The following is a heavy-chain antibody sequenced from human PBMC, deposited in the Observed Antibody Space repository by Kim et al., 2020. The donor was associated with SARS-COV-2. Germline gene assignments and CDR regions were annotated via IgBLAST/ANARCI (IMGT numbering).Heavy chain of an antibody. Sequence: AQKFQGRVTITADKSTSTAYMALSSLRSEDTAVYYCARKGSPGDGYNFAYWGQGTLVTVSS. V-gene: IGHV1-69*02. D-gene: IGHD5-12*01. CDR3: ARKGSPGDGYNFAY. J-gene: IGHJ4*02.